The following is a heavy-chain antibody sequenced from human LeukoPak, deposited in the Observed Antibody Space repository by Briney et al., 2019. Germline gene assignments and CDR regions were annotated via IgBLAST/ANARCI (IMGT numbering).Heavy chain of an antibody. J-gene: IGHJ3*02. D-gene: IGHD3-22*01. CDR3: AKDRKPYYYDQGDAFDI. CDR2: ISGSGGST. Sequence: GGSLRLSCAASGFTFSSYAMSWVRQAPGKGLEWVSAISGSGGSTYYADSVKGRFTISRDNSKNTLYLQMNSLRAEDTAVYYCAKDRKPYYYDQGDAFDIWGQGTMVTVSS. CDR1: GFTFSSYA. V-gene: IGHV3-23*01.